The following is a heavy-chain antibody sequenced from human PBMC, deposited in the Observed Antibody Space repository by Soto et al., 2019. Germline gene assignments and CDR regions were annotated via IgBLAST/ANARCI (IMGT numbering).Heavy chain of an antibody. Sequence: QVQLVESGGGVVQPGRSLRLSCAASGFTFSSYAMHWVRQAPGKGLEWVAVISYDGSNKYYADSVKGRFTISRDNSKNKLYLQMNSLRAEDTAVYYCARSSSGWYADWGQGTLVTVSS. J-gene: IGHJ4*02. V-gene: IGHV3-30-3*01. CDR3: ARSSSGWYAD. CDR2: ISYDGSNK. D-gene: IGHD6-19*01. CDR1: GFTFSSYA.